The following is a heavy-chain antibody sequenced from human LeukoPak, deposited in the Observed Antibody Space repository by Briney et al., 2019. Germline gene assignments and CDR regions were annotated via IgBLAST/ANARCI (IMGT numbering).Heavy chain of an antibody. V-gene: IGHV1-8*01. CDR2: MNPNSGNT. J-gene: IGHJ4*02. Sequence: ASVKVSCKASGYTFTSYDINWVRQATGQGLEWMGWMNPNSGNTGYAQKFQGRVTMTRNTSISTAYMELSSLRSEDTAVYYCARGKDPVWGSYRLCPFDYWGQGTLVTVSS. D-gene: IGHD3-16*02. CDR1: GYTFTSYD. CDR3: ARGKDPVWGSYRLCPFDY.